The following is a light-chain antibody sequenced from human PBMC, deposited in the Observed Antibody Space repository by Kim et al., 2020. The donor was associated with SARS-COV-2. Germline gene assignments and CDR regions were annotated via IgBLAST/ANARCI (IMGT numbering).Light chain of an antibody. CDR1: QSVSTS. Sequence: LSAGERATLSCRASQSVSTSLAWYQQRPGQAPRLLIYDASNRATGIPARFSGSGSGTDFTLTISSLEPEDFAVYYCQQRGNWPLTFGGGTKVDIK. J-gene: IGKJ4*01. CDR3: QQRGNWPLT. V-gene: IGKV3-11*01. CDR2: DAS.